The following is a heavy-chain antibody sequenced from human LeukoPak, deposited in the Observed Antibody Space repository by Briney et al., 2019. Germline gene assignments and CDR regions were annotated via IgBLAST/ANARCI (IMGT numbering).Heavy chain of an antibody. J-gene: IGHJ5*02. CDR3: AAHRDTLWFGELDNWFDP. CDR2: IYYSGST. Sequence: SETLSLTCTVSGGSISSSSYYWGWIRQPPGKGLEWIESIYYSGSTYYNPSLKSRVTISVDTSKNQFSLKLSSVTAADTAVYYCAAHRDTLWFGELDNWFDPWGQGTLVTVSS. V-gene: IGHV4-39*01. CDR1: GGSISSSSYY. D-gene: IGHD3-10*01.